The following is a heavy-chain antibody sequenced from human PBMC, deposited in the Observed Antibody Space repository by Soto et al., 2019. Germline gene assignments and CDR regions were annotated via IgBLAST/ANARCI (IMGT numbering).Heavy chain of an antibody. CDR1: GGSISSYY. Sequence: QVQLQESGPGLVKPSETLSLTCTVSGGSISSYYWSWIRQPPGKGLEWIGHIYYSGSTDYNPSLTSRVTITINTSKNQFSLKLNSVTAADTAVYYCARPGGYSASWYPFDIWGQGTMVTVSS. D-gene: IGHD6-13*01. CDR2: IYYSGST. CDR3: ARPGGYSASWYPFDI. V-gene: IGHV4-59*08. J-gene: IGHJ3*02.